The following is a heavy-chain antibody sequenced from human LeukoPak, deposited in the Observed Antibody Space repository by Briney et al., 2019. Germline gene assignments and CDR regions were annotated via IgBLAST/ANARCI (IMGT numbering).Heavy chain of an antibody. V-gene: IGHV4-61*02. CDR3: ARGDYYDSSGYDNWFDP. CDR1: GGSISSKSYY. CDR2: IYTSGST. D-gene: IGHD3-22*01. Sequence: PSQTLSLTCTVSGGSISSKSYYWSWIRQPAGKGLEWIGRIYTSGSTNYNPSLKSRVTISVDTSKNQFSLKLSSVTAADTAVYYCARGDYYDSSGYDNWFDPWGQGTLVTVSS. J-gene: IGHJ5*02.